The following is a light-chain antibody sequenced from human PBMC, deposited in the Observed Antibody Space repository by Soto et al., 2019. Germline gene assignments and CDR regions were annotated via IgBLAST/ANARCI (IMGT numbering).Light chain of an antibody. V-gene: IGKV3-20*01. Sequence: ESVLTQSPGTLSLSPGERATLSCRASQSVRSRYLAWYQQKPGQAPRLLIYGASSRATGIPDRFSGSGSGADFTLTISRLAPEDFAVYYCQQYGSSPYTFGQGTKLEIK. CDR2: GAS. CDR1: QSVRSRY. CDR3: QQYGSSPYT. J-gene: IGKJ2*01.